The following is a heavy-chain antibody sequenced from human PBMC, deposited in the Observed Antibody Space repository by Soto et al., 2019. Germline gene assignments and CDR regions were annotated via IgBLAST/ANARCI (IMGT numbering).Heavy chain of an antibody. CDR3: ARSEGPPIQQCAVDY. Sequence: QVQLVQSGAEVKKPGASVKVSCKASGYTFTSYYMHWVRQAPGQGLEWMGIINPSGGSTSYAQKFQGRGTRTRDTSTSTVYMELSSLRSEDTAVYYCARSEGPPIQQCAVDYWGQGTLVTVAA. CDR1: GYTFTSYY. D-gene: IGHD5-18*01. J-gene: IGHJ4*02. V-gene: IGHV1-46*01. CDR2: INPSGGST.